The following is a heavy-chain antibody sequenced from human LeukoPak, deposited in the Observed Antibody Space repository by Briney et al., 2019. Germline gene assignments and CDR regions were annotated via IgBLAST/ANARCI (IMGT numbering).Heavy chain of an antibody. Sequence: GGSLRLSCAASGFTFSTYWMHWVRQALGKGLVWVSRIKDDGSTIYADSVKGRFTISRDNAKNTLYLQMNSLRAEDTAIYYCARDPSYSIYYYMDVWGKGTTVTVSS. CDR2: IKDDGST. CDR3: ARDPSYSIYYYMDV. CDR1: GFTFSTYW. D-gene: IGHD4-11*01. J-gene: IGHJ6*03. V-gene: IGHV3-74*01.